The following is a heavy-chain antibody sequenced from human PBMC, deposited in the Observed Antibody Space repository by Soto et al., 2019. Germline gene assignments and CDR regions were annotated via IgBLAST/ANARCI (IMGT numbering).Heavy chain of an antibody. D-gene: IGHD4-4*01. CDR1: GGSISSGGYY. V-gene: IGHV4-31*03. J-gene: IGHJ4*02. CDR3: ARVRGVLTPVESFDY. CDR2: IYYSGST. Sequence: SETLSLTCTVSGGSISSGGYYWSWIRQHPGKGLEWIGYIYYSGSTYYNPSLKSRVTISVDTSKNQFSLKLSSVTAADTAVYYCARVRGVLTPVESFDYWGQGTLVPVSS.